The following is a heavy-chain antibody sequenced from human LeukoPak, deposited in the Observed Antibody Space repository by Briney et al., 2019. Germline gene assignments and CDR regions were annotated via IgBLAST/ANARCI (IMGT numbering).Heavy chain of an antibody. D-gene: IGHD3-16*01. J-gene: IGHJ6*03. V-gene: IGHV4-61*09. CDR1: GGSISSTGYY. CDR3: ARDCEFCDLLFYMNV. CDR2: IDNSGST. Sequence: SQTLSLTCTVSGGSISSTGYYWTWIRQPAGKGLEWIGHIDNSGSTNCNPSLKSRVTISVDTSKNQFSLNLTSVTAADTAVYYYARDCEFCDLLFYMNVWGKGTTVTVSS.